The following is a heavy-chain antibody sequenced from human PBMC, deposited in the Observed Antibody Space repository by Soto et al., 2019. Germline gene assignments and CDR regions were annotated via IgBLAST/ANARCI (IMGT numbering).Heavy chain of an antibody. Sequence: GGSLRLSCAASGFTFSSYAMHWVRQAPGKGLEWVAVISYDGSNKYYADSVKGRVTISRDNSKNALYLQMNSLRAEDTAVYYCARDSMVRLYYYYYYGMDVWGQGTLVTVSS. J-gene: IGHJ6*02. D-gene: IGHD3-10*01. V-gene: IGHV3-30-3*01. CDR2: ISYDGSNK. CDR1: GFTFSSYA. CDR3: ARDSMVRLYYYYYYGMDV.